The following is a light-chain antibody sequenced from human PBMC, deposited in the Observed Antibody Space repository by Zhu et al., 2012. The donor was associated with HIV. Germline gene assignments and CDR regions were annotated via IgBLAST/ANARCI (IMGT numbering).Light chain of an antibody. V-gene: IGKV3-20*01. Sequence: EIVLTQSPGTLPLSPGEGATLSCRATQSISSSYLAWYQQKPGQAPRLLLYRASDRATGVPDRVSGSGSGTEFTLSISRLEPEDFAVYYCHLYGTSPGTFGGGTKVEIK. J-gene: IGKJ4*01. CDR1: QSISSSY. CDR2: RAS. CDR3: HLYGTSPGT.